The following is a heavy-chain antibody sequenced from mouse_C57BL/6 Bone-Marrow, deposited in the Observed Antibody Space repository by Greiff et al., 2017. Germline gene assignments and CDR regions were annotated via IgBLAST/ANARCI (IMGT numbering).Heavy chain of an antibody. CDR1: GYTFTSYT. V-gene: IGHV1-4*01. CDR3: ARWFMITGFAY. J-gene: IGHJ3*01. Sequence: VQLQQSGAELARPGASVKMSCKASGYTFTSYTMHWVKQRPGQGLEWIGYINPSSGYTKYNQKFKDKATLTADKSSSTAYMQLSSLTSEDSAVYYCARWFMITGFAYWGQGTLVTVSA. D-gene: IGHD2-4*01. CDR2: INPSSGYT.